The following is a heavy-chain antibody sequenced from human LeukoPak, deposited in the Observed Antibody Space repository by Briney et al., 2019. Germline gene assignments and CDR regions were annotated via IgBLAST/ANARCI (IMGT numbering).Heavy chain of an antibody. CDR1: GFTFSSYW. V-gene: IGHV3-7*03. Sequence: GGSLRLSCAASGFTFSSYWMSWVRQAPGKGLEWVANIKQDGSEKYYVDSVKGRFTISRDNAKNSLYLQMNSLRAEDTAVYYCARARGYGGEYYFDYWGQGTLVTVSS. CDR3: ARARGYGGEYYFDY. D-gene: IGHD4-23*01. CDR2: IKQDGSEK. J-gene: IGHJ4*02.